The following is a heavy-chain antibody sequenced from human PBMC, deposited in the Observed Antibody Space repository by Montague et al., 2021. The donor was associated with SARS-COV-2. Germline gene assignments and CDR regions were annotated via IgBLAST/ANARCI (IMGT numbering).Heavy chain of an antibody. CDR2: IYYSGST. CDR1: GGSISSSSYY. Sequence: SETLSLTCTVSGGSISSSSYYWGWIRQPPGKGLEWIGSIYYSGSTYYNPSLKSRVTISVDTSKNQFSLKLSSVTAADTAVYYCARDGYLRFEFLIGPCHYYYGIDVWGQGTTVTVSS. D-gene: IGHD3-9*01. CDR3: ARDGYLRFEFLIGPCHYYYGIDV. J-gene: IGHJ6*02. V-gene: IGHV4-39*07.